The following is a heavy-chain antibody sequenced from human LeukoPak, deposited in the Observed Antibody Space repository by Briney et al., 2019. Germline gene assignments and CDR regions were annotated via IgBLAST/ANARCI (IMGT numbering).Heavy chain of an antibody. D-gene: IGHD3-22*01. J-gene: IGHJ4*02. CDR1: GFTVSSNY. CDR3: ARGGDGTYYYDSSAFVRFDD. Sequence: PGGALRLSCAVSGFTVSSNYMSWVRQAPGKGLEWGSVIYTGDKTYYAESVKGRFTISRDISKNTLYLQMNSLRADDTAAYYCARGGDGTYYYDSSAFVRFDDWGQGTLVTVSS. CDR2: IYTGDKT. V-gene: IGHV3-66*01.